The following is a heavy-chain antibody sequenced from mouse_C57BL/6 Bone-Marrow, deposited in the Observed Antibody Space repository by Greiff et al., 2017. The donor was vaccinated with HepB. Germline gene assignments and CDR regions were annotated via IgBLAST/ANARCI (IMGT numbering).Heavy chain of an antibody. CDR3: TTYYYGFDY. CDR1: GFNIKDDY. J-gene: IGHJ2*01. D-gene: IGHD1-1*01. CDR2: IDPENGDT. V-gene: IGHV14-4*01. Sequence: EVQLQRSGAELVRPGASVKLSCTASGFNIKDDYMHWVKQRPEQGLEWIGWIDPENGDTEYASKFQGKATITADTSSNTAYLQLSSLTSEDTAVYYCTTYYYGFDYWGQGTTLTVSS.